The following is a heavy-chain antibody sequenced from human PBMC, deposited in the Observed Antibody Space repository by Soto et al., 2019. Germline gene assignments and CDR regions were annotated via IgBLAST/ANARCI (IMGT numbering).Heavy chain of an antibody. V-gene: IGHV3-9*01. CDR3: AKDMAAAVTGWFDP. J-gene: IGHJ5*02. D-gene: IGHD6-13*01. CDR1: GFTFDDYA. Sequence: GGSLRLSCAASGFTFDDYAMHWVRQAPGKGLEWVSGISWNSGSIGYADSVKGRFTISRDNAKNSLYLQMNSLRAEDTALYYCAKDMAAAVTGWFDPWGQGTLVTVSS. CDR2: ISWNSGSI.